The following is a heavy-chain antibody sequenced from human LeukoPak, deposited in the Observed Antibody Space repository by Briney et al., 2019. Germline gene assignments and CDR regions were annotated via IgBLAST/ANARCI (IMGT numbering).Heavy chain of an antibody. CDR3: ARADGTSSWFPFDY. CDR1: GYTFTSYG. CDR2: ISAYNGNT. J-gene: IGHJ4*02. Sequence: ASVKVSCKASGYTFTSYGISWVRQAPGQGLEWMGWISAYNGNTNYAQKLQGRVTMTRDTSTSTVYMELSSLRSEDTAVYYCARADGTSSWFPFDYWGQGTLVTVSS. D-gene: IGHD6-13*01. V-gene: IGHV1-18*01.